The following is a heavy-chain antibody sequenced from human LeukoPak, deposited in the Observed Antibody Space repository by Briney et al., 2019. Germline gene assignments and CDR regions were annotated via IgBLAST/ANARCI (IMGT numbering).Heavy chain of an antibody. CDR2: IYTSGST. V-gene: IGHV4-4*09. Sequence: SETLSLTCTVSGGSISSYYWSWIRQPPGKGLEWIGYIYTSGSTNYNPSLKSRVTISVDTSKNQFSLKLSSVTAADTAVYYCARRGSSWYNWFDHWGQGTLVTVSS. CDR1: GGSISSYY. D-gene: IGHD6-13*01. CDR3: ARRGSSWYNWFDH. J-gene: IGHJ5*02.